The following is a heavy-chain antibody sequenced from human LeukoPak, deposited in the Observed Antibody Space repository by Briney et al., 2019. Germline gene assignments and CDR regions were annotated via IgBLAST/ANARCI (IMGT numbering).Heavy chain of an antibody. J-gene: IGHJ4*02. CDR1: GYSISSGYY. CDR2: INHSGST. D-gene: IGHD2-15*01. Sequence: SETLSLTCTVSGYSISSGYYWAWMRQPPGKGLEWIGSINHSGSTYYNPSLKSRVTVSVDTSKNQVSLRLSSVTAADTAVYYCARVCSSGRCLDYWGQGTLVTVSS. CDR3: ARVCSSGRCLDY. V-gene: IGHV4-38-2*02.